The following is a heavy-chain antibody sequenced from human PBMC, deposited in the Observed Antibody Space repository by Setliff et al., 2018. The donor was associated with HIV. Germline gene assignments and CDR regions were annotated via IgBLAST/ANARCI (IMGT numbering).Heavy chain of an antibody. CDR1: GGSISITSYY. V-gene: IGHV4-39*07. CDR2: IHYSGST. Sequence: PSETLSLTCTVSGGSISITSYYWGWIRQPPGKGLEWIGSIHYSGSTDYNPSVQSRITLSAGTSKNQFSLELSSVTAADTAVYYCARSDYPLYYFDFWGQGMLVTVSS. D-gene: IGHD1-26*01. CDR3: ARSDYPLYYFDF. J-gene: IGHJ4*02.